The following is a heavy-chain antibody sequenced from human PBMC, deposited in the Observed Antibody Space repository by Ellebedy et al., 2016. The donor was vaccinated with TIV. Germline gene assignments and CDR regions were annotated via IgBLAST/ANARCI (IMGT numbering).Heavy chain of an antibody. J-gene: IGHJ5*02. V-gene: IGHV1-69*13. CDR1: GGTFSSYA. CDR2: IIPIFGTA. CDR3: ARGPYCSGGSCYEGHWFDP. D-gene: IGHD2-15*01. Sequence: ASVKVSCKASGGTFSSYAISWVRQAPGQGLEWMGGIIPIFGTANYVQKFQGRVTITADESTSTAYMELSSLRSEDTAVYYCARGPYCSGGSCYEGHWFDPWGQGTLVTVSS.